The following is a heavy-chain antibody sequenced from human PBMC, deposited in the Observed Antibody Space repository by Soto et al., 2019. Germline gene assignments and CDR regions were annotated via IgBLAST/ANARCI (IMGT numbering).Heavy chain of an antibody. CDR3: ARSFVPYFDY. CDR2: IYYSGST. CDR1: GCSISSGNYY. D-gene: IGHD6-6*01. J-gene: IGHJ4*02. V-gene: IGHV4-61*01. Sequence: SETLSLTCTFSGCSISSGNYYWSWIRQPPGKGLEWIGYIYYSGSTNYNPSLKSRVTISVDTSKNQFSLKLSSVTAADTAVYYCARSFVPYFDYWGQGTLVTVSS.